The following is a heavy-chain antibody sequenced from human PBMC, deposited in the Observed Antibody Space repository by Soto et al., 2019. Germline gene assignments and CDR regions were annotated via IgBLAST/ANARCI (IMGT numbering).Heavy chain of an antibody. CDR3: ARVPTGKYGIWNY. CDR1: GFTFSSYW. CDR2: INPGGSIT. J-gene: IGHJ4*02. V-gene: IGHV3-74*01. D-gene: IGHD2-8*02. Sequence: EEQLVESGGGLVQPGGSLRLSSAASGFTFSSYWMHWDRQAPGKGLVWVSRINPGGSITAYADSVKGRFTISRDNAKNTLYLQMNSLRGDDTAVYYCARVPTGKYGIWNYWGQGTLVTVSS.